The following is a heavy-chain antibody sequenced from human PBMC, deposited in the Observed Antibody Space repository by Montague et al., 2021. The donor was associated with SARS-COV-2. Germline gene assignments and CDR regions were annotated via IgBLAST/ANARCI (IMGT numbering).Heavy chain of an antibody. J-gene: IGHJ5*02. D-gene: IGHD3-10*01. CDR1: GFTFSGYA. V-gene: IGHV3-30-3*01. CDR3: ARSGSGSYYNWFDP. CDR2: ISYDGSNK. Sequence: SLRLSCAASGFTFSGYAMHWVRQAPGKGLEWVAVISYDGSNKYYADSVKGRFTISRDNSKNTLYLQMNSLRAEDTAVYYCARSGSGSYYNWFDPWGQGTLVTVSS.